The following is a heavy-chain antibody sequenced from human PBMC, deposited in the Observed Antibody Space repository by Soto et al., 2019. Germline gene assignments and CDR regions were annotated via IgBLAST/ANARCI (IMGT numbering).Heavy chain of an antibody. J-gene: IGHJ3*02. CDR1: GFTFSSYA. D-gene: IGHD3-22*01. Sequence: PGGSLRLSCAASGFTFSSYAMHWVRQAPGKGLEWVAVISYDGSNKYYADSVKGRFTISRDNSKNTLYLQMNSLRAEDTAVYYCARDREPGRPTMIDSLGAFDIWGQGTLVTVSS. CDR3: ARDREPGRPTMIDSLGAFDI. V-gene: IGHV3-30-3*01. CDR2: ISYDGSNK.